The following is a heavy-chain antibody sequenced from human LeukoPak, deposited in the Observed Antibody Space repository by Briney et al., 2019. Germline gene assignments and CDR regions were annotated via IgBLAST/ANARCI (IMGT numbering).Heavy chain of an antibody. CDR1: GFTFSSYR. CDR3: AKGGVRAVRFDY. V-gene: IGHV3-30*18. CDR2: ISYDGSNK. D-gene: IGHD6-19*01. Sequence: GRSLTLSCAASGFTFSSYRMHWVRQAPGKGLEWVADISYDGSNKYYRDPVKGRFTISRDNSKNTLYLQMNRLRAEEKGVKYCAKGGVRAVRFDYWGQGALVTVSS. J-gene: IGHJ4*02.